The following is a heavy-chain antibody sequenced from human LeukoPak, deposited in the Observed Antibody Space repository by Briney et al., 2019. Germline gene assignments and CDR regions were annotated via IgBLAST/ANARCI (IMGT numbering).Heavy chain of an antibody. Sequence: GGSRRLSSAASEFTVNSNYMIWVRQAPGKGLEWVSLIYGGGSTYNADSVKDRFTISRDNSKNTVYLQMNSLRAEDTAVYYCARDVLEWYFDYWGDGTLVTVSS. D-gene: IGHD3-3*01. CDR1: EFTVNSNY. CDR2: IYGGGST. J-gene: IGHJ4*01. CDR3: ARDVLEWYFDY. V-gene: IGHV3-66*01.